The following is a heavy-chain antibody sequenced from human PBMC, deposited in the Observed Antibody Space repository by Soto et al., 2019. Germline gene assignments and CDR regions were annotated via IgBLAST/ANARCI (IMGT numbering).Heavy chain of an antibody. J-gene: IGHJ4*02. D-gene: IGHD3-16*01. CDR2: ISYDGSNK. Sequence: GGSLRLSCAASGFTFSSYGMHWVRQAPGKGLEWVAVISYDGSNKYYADSVKGRSTISRDNSKNTLYLQMNSLRAEDTAVYYCVKDRDDYIWGTLAWWGQGTLVTVSS. CDR1: GFTFSSYG. V-gene: IGHV3-30*18. CDR3: VKDRDDYIWGTLAW.